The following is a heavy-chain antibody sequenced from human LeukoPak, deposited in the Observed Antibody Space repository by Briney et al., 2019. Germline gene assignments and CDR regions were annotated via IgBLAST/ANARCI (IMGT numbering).Heavy chain of an antibody. CDR3: AGQWELPIDY. J-gene: IGHJ4*02. CDR1: GYSISSGYY. CDR2: IYHSGST. D-gene: IGHD1-26*01. Sequence: SETLSLTCAVSGYSISSGYYWGWIRPPPGKGLEWIGSIYHSGSTYYNPSLKSRVTISVDTSKNQFSLKLSSVTAADTAVYYCAGQWELPIDYWGQGTLVTVSS. V-gene: IGHV4-38-2*01.